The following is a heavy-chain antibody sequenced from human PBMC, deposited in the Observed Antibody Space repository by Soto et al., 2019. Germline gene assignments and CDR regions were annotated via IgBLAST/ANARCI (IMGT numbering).Heavy chain of an antibody. D-gene: IGHD2-15*01. CDR1: GGTFSSYA. CDR3: ARGVGFAGYCSGGSCESPYYYYYGMDV. CDR2: IIPSFGTA. Sequence: SVKVSCKASGGTFSSYAISWVRQAPGQGLEWMGGIIPSFGTANYAQKFQGRVTITADKSTSTAYMELSSLRSEDTAVYYCARGVGFAGYCSGGSCESPYYYYYGMDVWGQGTTVTVSS. J-gene: IGHJ6*02. V-gene: IGHV1-69*06.